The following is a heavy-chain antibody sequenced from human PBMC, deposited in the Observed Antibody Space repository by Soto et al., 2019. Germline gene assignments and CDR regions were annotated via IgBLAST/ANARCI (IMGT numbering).Heavy chain of an antibody. V-gene: IGHV3-23*01. CDR3: ARISSSSCTDY. CDR1: GFTFNTYA. CDR2: ISADGAGT. J-gene: IGHJ4*02. D-gene: IGHD6-13*01. Sequence: TGGSLRLSCAASGFTFNTYAMNWVRQAPGKGLEWVSAISADGAGTYYADSVKGRFTISRDNSKNTLSLQMNSLRAEDTAIFYCARISSSSCTDYWGQGTLVTV.